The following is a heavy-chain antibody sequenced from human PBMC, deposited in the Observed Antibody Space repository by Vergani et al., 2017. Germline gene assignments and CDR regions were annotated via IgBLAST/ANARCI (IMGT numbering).Heavy chain of an antibody. J-gene: IGHJ4*02. CDR3: AKEGGGYCSGGTCYPEY. CDR2: IRSDESRR. V-gene: IGHV3-30*02. CDR1: GFTFNSYG. D-gene: IGHD2-15*01. Sequence: VQLVESGGGVVQPGGSLRLSCAASGFTFNSYGMHWVRQAPGKGLEWVASIRSDESRRYYGDSMEGPFTISRDNSKNTLYLQMKSLRPEDTAAYYCAKEGGGYCSGGTCYPEYWGQGTLVIVSS.